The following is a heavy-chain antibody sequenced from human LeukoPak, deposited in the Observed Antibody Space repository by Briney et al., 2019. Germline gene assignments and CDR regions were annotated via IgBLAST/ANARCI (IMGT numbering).Heavy chain of an antibody. CDR3: ARMRVTMVRGVIIDHYYMDV. J-gene: IGHJ6*03. CDR2: ISSGGDIM. D-gene: IGHD3-10*01. CDR1: GLRFSDYY. Sequence: PGGSLRLSCAASGLRFSDYYVSWIRQAPGKGLQWVSYISSGGDIMHYADSVKGRFTSSRDNAKNSLYLQMNSLRAEDTAVYYCARMRVTMVRGVIIDHYYMDVWGKGTTVTVSS. V-gene: IGHV3-11*04.